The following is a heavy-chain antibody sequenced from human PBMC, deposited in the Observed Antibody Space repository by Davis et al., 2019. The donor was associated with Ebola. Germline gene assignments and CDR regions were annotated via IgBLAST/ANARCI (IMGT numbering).Heavy chain of an antibody. D-gene: IGHD3-3*01. CDR3: ARGPRGGFLEWLSADY. Sequence: GGSLRLSCAASGFTFSGSAMHWVRQASGKGLEWVGRIRSKANSYATAYAASVKGRFTISRDDSKNTAYLQMNSLKTEDTAVYYCARGPRGGFLEWLSADYWGQGTLVTVSS. J-gene: IGHJ4*02. CDR1: GFTFSGSA. CDR2: IRSKANSYAT. V-gene: IGHV3-73*01.